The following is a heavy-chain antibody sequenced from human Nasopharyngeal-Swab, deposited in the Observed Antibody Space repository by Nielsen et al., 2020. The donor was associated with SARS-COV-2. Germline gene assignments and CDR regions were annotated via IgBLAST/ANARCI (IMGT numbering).Heavy chain of an antibody. CDR1: GYTFTGYY. Sequence: ASVKVSCKASGYTFTGYYMHWVRQAPGQGLEWRGRINPNSGGTNYAQKFQGRVPMTRDTSISTAYMELSRLRSEDTAVYYCARWYFEGILPPPRRWLDYWGQGTLVTVSS. CDR2: INPNSGGT. J-gene: IGHJ4*02. CDR3: ARWYFEGILPPPRRWLDY. V-gene: IGHV1-2*06. D-gene: IGHD3-9*01.